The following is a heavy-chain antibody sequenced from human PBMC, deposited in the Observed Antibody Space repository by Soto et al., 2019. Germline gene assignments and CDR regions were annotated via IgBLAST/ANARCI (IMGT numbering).Heavy chain of an antibody. Sequence: EVQLVESGGGLVQPGESLRLSCAASGLIFSNYKMHWVRQAPGKGLVWVSRNNTDGSIIDYADSVKGRFTVSRDNAKNTLYLQMNSLSADDTAVYYCARDSDGLHYWGQGTLVTVSS. CDR1: GLIFSNYK. CDR3: ARDSDGLHY. CDR2: NNTDGSII. V-gene: IGHV3-74*01. J-gene: IGHJ4*02.